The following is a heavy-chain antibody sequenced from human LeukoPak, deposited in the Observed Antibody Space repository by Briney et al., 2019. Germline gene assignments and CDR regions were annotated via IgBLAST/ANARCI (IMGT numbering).Heavy chain of an antibody. Sequence: GGSLRLSCAASGFTFSSYGMHWVRQAPGKGLEWVAFIRYDGSNKYYADSVKGRFTISRDNSKNTLYLQMNSLRAEDTAVYYCARESKYSGYPFDYWGQGTLVTVSS. J-gene: IGHJ4*02. CDR1: GFTFSSYG. D-gene: IGHD5-12*01. CDR2: IRYDGSNK. V-gene: IGHV3-30*02. CDR3: ARESKYSGYPFDY.